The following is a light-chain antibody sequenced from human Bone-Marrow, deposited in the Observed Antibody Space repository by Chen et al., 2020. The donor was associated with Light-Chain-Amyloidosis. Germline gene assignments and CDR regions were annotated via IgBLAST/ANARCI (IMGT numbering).Light chain of an antibody. CDR1: DLPTKY. V-gene: IGLV3-25*03. J-gene: IGLJ2*01. Sequence: SYELPQPPSLSVSPPQTARPPCPGDDLPTKYAYWYQQKAGQAPVLVIHRDTERPSGISERFSGSSSGTKATLTISGVQAEDEADYHCQSADSSGTYEVIFGGGTKLTVL. CDR2: RDT. CDR3: QSADSSGTYEVI.